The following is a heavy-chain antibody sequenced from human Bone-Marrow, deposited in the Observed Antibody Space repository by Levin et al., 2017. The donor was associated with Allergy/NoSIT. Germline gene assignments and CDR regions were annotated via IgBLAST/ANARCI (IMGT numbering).Heavy chain of an antibody. CDR3: ARDPGHGGPLEFDP. J-gene: IGHJ5*02. CDR1: GFSVNSNY. D-gene: IGHD2-15*01. V-gene: IGHV3-66*01. CDR2: IHSGGNT. Sequence: PGGSLRLSCAASGFSVNSNYMSWVREAPGKGLEWVSAIHSGGNTYYADSVKGRFTISRDNSKNTLYLQMNSLRIEDTATYYCARDPGHGGPLEFDPWGQGTLVTVSS.